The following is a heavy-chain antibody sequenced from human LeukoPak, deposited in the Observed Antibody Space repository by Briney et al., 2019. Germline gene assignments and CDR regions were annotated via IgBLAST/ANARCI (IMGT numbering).Heavy chain of an antibody. CDR1: GGTFSSYA. D-gene: IGHD2-2*01. J-gene: IGHJ6*03. V-gene: IGHV1-69*06. CDR3: ASQGGGLQDIVVVPAAMPSYYYMDV. Sequence: GASVKVSCKASGGTFSSYAISWVRQAPGQGLEWMGGIIPIFGTANYAQKFQGRVTITADKPTSTGYMELRSLRSEDTAVYYCASQGGGLQDIVVVPAAMPSYYYMDVWGKGTTVTISS. CDR2: IIPIFGTA.